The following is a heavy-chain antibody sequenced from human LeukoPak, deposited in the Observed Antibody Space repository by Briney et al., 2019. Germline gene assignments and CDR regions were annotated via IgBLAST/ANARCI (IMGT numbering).Heavy chain of an antibody. J-gene: IGHJ4*02. CDR2: INHDGSST. CDR1: GFTFSTFW. Sequence: GGSLRLSCATSGFTFSTFWMHWVRQAPGKELVWVSRINHDGSSTNYADSVKGRFTISRDNAKNTLYLQMNSLRAEDTAVYYCVRDWGYDSSGYWQKYFDTWGQGTLVTVSS. CDR3: VRDWGYDSSGYWQKYFDT. V-gene: IGHV3-74*01. D-gene: IGHD3-22*01.